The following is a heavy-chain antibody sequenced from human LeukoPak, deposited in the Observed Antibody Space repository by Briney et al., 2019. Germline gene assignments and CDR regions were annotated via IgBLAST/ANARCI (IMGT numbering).Heavy chain of an antibody. J-gene: IGHJ6*03. CDR1: GGSISSYY. CDR2: IYTSGST. D-gene: IGHD2-2*01. Sequence: SKTLSLTCTVSGGSISSYYWSWIRQPAGKGLEWIGRIYTSGSTNYNPSLKSRVTMSVDTSKNQFSLKLSSVTAADTAVYYCARSNQLPQKYYYYYYMDVWGKGPTVTVSS. V-gene: IGHV4-4*07. CDR3: ARSNQLPQKYYYYYYMDV.